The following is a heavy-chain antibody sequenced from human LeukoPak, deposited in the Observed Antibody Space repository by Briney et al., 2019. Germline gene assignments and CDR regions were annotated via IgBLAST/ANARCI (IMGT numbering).Heavy chain of an antibody. CDR2: IKHDGSEK. CDR3: ARVGTAEGTLEDY. CDR1: GFTFSSYW. Sequence: PGGSLRLSCAASGFTFSSYWMSWVRQPPGKGLEWVANIKHDGSEKYYVDSVKGRFTIYRDNAKNSLYLQMNSLRGEDTAVYYCARVGTAEGTLEDYWGQGTVVTVSS. J-gene: IGHJ4*02. V-gene: IGHV3-7*01. D-gene: IGHD6-13*01.